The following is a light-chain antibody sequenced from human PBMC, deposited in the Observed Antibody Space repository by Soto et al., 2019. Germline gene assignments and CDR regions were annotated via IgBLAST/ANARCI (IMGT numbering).Light chain of an antibody. Sequence: QSALTQPASVSGSPGQSITISCTGTSSDVGSYNLVSWYQQHPGQAPKLMIYEGSKRPSGVSNLFSGSKSCNTASLTISGLQAEDEADYYCCSYAGSSTYVFGTGTKVTVL. CDR1: SSDVGSYNL. J-gene: IGLJ1*01. CDR2: EGS. CDR3: CSYAGSSTYV. V-gene: IGLV2-23*01.